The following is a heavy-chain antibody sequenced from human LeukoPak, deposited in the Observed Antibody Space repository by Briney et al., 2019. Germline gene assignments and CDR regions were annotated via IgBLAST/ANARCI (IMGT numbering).Heavy chain of an antibody. V-gene: IGHV4-30-4*01. CDR3: ARSDYSNYANLDY. Sequence: SETLSLTCTVSGGSISSGDYYWSWIRQPPGKGLEWIGYIYYSGSTYYNPSLKSRVTISVDTSKNQFSLKLSSVTAADTAVYHCARSDYSNYANLDYWGQGTLVTVSS. D-gene: IGHD4-11*01. J-gene: IGHJ4*02. CDR1: GGSISSGDYY. CDR2: IYYSGST.